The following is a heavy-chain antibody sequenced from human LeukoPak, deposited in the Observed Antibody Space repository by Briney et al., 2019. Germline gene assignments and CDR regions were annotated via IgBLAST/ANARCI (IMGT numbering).Heavy chain of an antibody. CDR1: GGSISSSSYY. J-gene: IGHJ5*01. Sequence: SETLSLTCTVSGGSISSSSYYWGWIRQPPGKGLEWIGSIYYSGSTYYNPSLKSRVTISVDTSKNQFSLKLSSVTAADTAVYYCARAGGGSLLRNWFDFWGQGTLVTVSS. CDR3: ARAGGGSLLRNWFDF. CDR2: IYYSGST. V-gene: IGHV4-39*07. D-gene: IGHD1-1*01.